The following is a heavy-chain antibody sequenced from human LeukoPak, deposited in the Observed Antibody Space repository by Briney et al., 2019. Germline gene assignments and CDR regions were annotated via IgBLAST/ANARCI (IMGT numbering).Heavy chain of an antibody. J-gene: IGHJ4*02. D-gene: IGHD3-16*01. CDR2: IIQDGTGT. CDR3: ATDDYRGLGY. V-gene: IGHV3-74*01. Sequence: GGSLRLSCAASGITFRNYWMHWVRQTPGKGLVWVSHIIQDGTGTFYADSVKGRFTICRDNAKNTLYLQMNNLRAEDTAVYYCATDDYRGLGYWGKGTLVTVSS. CDR1: GITFRNYW.